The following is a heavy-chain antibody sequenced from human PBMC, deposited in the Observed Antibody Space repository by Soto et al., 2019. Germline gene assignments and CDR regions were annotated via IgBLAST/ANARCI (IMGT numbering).Heavy chain of an antibody. J-gene: IGHJ5*02. D-gene: IGHD6-6*01. CDR1: NGSISSSGYY. Sequence: QVKLQESGPGLVKPSQTLSLTCTVSNGSISSSGYYWSWIRQHPGQGLEWIGYIYYSGNTYYNPSLKSRVTISVEMSKNQFSLKLGSVTAADTAMYYCAGGSSRSWFDPWGQGTLVTVSS. CDR3: AGGSSRSWFDP. V-gene: IGHV4-31*03. CDR2: IYYSGNT.